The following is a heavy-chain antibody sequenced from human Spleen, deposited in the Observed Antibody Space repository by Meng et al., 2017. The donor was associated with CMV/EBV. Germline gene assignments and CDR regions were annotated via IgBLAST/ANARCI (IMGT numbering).Heavy chain of an antibody. D-gene: IGHD2-15*01. J-gene: IGHJ5*02. CDR3: ARVCSGGSCYHWFDP. Sequence: SGFPFTGYYLHWVRQAPGHGLEWMGWINPNSGGTNYAQKFQGRVTMTRDTSISTAYMELGRLRSDDTAVYYCARVCSGGSCYHWFDPWGQGTLVTVSS. CDR2: INPNSGGT. V-gene: IGHV1-2*02. CDR1: GFPFTGYY.